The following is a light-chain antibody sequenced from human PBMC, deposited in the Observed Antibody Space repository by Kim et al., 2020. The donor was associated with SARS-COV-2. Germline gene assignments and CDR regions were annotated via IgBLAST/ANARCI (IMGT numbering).Light chain of an antibody. V-gene: IGLV2-8*01. CDR3: SSYAGSNNFVL. Sequence: QSALTQPPSASGSPGQPVTISCTGTSSDVGDYNYVSWYQQHPGKAPKLIIYEVSKRPSGVPDRFSGSKSGNTASLTVSGLQAEDEADYYCSSYAGSNNFVLFGGGTQLTVL. CDR1: SSDVGDYNY. CDR2: EVS. J-gene: IGLJ2*01.